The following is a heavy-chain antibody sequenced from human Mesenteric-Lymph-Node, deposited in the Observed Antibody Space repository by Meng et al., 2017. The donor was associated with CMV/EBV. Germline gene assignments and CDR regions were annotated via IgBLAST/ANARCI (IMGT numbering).Heavy chain of an antibody. D-gene: IGHD3-10*01. J-gene: IGHJ4*02. CDR2: IKQDGSEK. Sequence: GESLKISCAASGFTFSSYWMTWVRQAPGKGLEWVANIKQDGSEKYYVDSVRGRLTISRDNAKNSLYLQMNSLRAEDTAVYYCAREGLTLVRVLSAYDYWGQGTLVTVSS. CDR3: AREGLTLVRVLSAYDY. V-gene: IGHV3-7*01. CDR1: GFTFSSYW.